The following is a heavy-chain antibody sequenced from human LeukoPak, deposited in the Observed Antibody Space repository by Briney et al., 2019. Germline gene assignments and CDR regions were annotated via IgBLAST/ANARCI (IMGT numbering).Heavy chain of an antibody. D-gene: IGHD3/OR15-3a*01. CDR2: ISSSGSTM. V-gene: IGHV3-11*01. CDR1: GFIFSDYY. J-gene: IGHJ4*02. Sequence: GGSLRLSCAASGFIFSDYYMSWIRQAPGKGLEWVSYISSSGSTMYYTDSVKGRFTISRDNAKDSLYLQMNSLRAEDTAVYYCAIDSGGLDLSWGQGTLVTVSS. CDR3: AIDSGGLDLS.